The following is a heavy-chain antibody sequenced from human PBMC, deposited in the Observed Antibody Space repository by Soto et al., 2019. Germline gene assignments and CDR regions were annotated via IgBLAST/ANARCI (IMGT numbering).Heavy chain of an antibody. J-gene: IGHJ4*02. CDR1: GGSFSGYY. V-gene: IGHV4-34*01. CDR2: INHSGST. Sequence: SETLSLTCAVYGGSFSGYYWTWTRQPPGTGLEWIGEINHSGSTNYNPSLKSRVTISVDTSKNQFSLKLTSVTAADTAVYYCASNKTTCPFDYWGQGTLVTVSS. D-gene: IGHD4-17*01. CDR3: ASNKTTCPFDY.